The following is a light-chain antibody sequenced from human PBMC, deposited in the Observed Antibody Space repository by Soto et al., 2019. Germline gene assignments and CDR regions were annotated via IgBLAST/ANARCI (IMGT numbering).Light chain of an antibody. CDR1: SGSIASSY. J-gene: IGLJ2*01. Sequence: NFMLTQPHSVSESPGKTVTISCTGSSGSIASSYVQWYQQRPGSAPTTVIFGNNQRPSGVPARFSSSIDISSNSASLIISGLKTEDEADYYCQSYDTTNRALVVFGGGTKLTVL. V-gene: IGLV6-57*02. CDR2: GNN. CDR3: QSYDTTNRALVV.